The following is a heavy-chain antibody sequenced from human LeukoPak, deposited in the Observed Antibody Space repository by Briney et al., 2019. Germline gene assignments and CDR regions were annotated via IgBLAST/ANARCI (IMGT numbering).Heavy chain of an antibody. V-gene: IGHV1-69*05. CDR1: GGTLKNYA. CDR2: TIPIFGTT. CDR3: AGDLVQATNGFAY. J-gene: IGHJ4*02. D-gene: IGHD2-8*01. Sequence: SVKVSCKASGGTLKNYAITWVRQAPGQGLEWMGGTIPIFGTTNYAQRFQGRVTITTDESTSTAYMELSSLRTEDTAVYYCAGDLVQATNGFAYWGQGTLVTVSA.